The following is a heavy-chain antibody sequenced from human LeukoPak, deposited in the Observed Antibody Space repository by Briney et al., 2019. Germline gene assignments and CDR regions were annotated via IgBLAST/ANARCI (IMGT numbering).Heavy chain of an antibody. CDR3: ARERSSSWYVDY. CDR1: GGSFSGYY. V-gene: IGHV4-34*01. CDR2: INHSGST. Sequence: SETLSLTCAVYGGSFSGYYWSWIRQPPGKGLEWIGEINHSGSTKYNPSLKSRVTISVDTSKNQFSLKLSSVTAADTAVYYCARERSSSWYVDYWGQGTLVTVSS. D-gene: IGHD6-13*01. J-gene: IGHJ4*02.